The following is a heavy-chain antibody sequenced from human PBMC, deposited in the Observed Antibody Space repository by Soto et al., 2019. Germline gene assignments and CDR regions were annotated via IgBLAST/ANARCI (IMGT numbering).Heavy chain of an antibody. D-gene: IGHD3-16*01. J-gene: IGHJ4*02. Sequence: QVQLVESGGGVVQPGRSLRLSCAASGFTFSSYAMHWVRQAPGKGLEWVAVISYDGSNKYYADSVKGRFTISRDNSKNTLYLQMNSLRAEDTAVYYCARDLWLQWGIHREPQRDYWGQGTLVTVSS. CDR2: ISYDGSNK. V-gene: IGHV3-30-3*01. CDR3: ARDLWLQWGIHREPQRDY. CDR1: GFTFSSYA.